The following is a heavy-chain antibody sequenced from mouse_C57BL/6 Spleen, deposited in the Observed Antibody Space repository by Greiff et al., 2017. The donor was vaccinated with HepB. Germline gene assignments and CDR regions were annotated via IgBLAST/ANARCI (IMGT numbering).Heavy chain of an antibody. Sequence: EVQGVESGGGLVKPGGSLKLSCAASGFTFSDYGMHWVRQAPEQGLEWVAYISSGSSTIYYADTVKGRFTISRDNAKNTLFLQMTSLRSEDTAMYYCARDCYGSSYFDYWGQGTTLTVSS. CDR3: ARDCYGSSYFDY. V-gene: IGHV5-17*01. CDR1: GFTFSDYG. D-gene: IGHD1-1*01. J-gene: IGHJ2*01. CDR2: ISSGSSTI.